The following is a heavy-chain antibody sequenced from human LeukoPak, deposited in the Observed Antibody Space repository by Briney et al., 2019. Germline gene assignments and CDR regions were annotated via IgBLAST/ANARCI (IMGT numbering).Heavy chain of an antibody. CDR2: IYYSGST. D-gene: IGHD3-22*01. J-gene: IGHJ4*02. CDR1: GGSISSGGYY. Sequence: SETLSLTCTVSGGSISSGGYYWSWIRQHPGKGLEWIGYIYYSGSTYYNPSLKSRVTISVDTSKNQFSLKLSSVTAADTAVYYCARSPAYYDSTLDYWGQGTLVTLSS. CDR3: ARSPAYYDSTLDY. V-gene: IGHV4-31*03.